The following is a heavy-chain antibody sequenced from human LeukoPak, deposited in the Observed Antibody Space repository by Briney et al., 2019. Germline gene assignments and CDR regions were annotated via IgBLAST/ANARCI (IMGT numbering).Heavy chain of an antibody. CDR3: AREGAYSSSSLDY. CDR2: TNPSGAST. Sequence: ASVTVSYKASGYTFTSYYIHWVRQPPGQGLEGMGITNPSGASTSYAQKFQGRVTMTRDMSTSTVYMELSSLRSEDTAVYYCAREGAYSSSSLDYWGQGTLVTVSS. CDR1: GYTFTSYY. J-gene: IGHJ4*02. D-gene: IGHD6-6*01. V-gene: IGHV1-46*01.